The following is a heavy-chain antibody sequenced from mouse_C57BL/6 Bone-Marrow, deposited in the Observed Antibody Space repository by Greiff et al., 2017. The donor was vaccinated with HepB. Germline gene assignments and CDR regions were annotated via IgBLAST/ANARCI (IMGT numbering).Heavy chain of an antibody. CDR1: GFTFSSYA. CDR3: ARDRRGGGYYYYYAMDY. J-gene: IGHJ4*01. CDR2: ISDGGSYT. D-gene: IGHD2-3*01. V-gene: IGHV5-4*01. Sequence: EVHLVESGGGLVKPGGSLKLSCAASGFTFSSYAMSWVRQTPEKRLEWVATISDGGSYTYYPDNVKGRFTISRDNAKNNLYLQMSHLKSEDTAMYYCARDRRGGGYYYYYAMDYWGQGTSVTVSS.